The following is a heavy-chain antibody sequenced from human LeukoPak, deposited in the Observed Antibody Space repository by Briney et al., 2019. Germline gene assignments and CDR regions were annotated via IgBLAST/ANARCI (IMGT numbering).Heavy chain of an antibody. D-gene: IGHD3-16*01. Sequence: GGSLRLSCAASGFTFSSYAMSWVRQAPGKGLEWVSTINNSGGSTYYADSVKGRFTISRDNSKNTLYLQMRSLRAEDTAVYYCAKRRGDYVWGYFDYWGQGTLVTVSS. J-gene: IGHJ4*02. CDR1: GFTFSSYA. CDR2: INNSGGST. V-gene: IGHV3-23*01. CDR3: AKRRGDYVWGYFDY.